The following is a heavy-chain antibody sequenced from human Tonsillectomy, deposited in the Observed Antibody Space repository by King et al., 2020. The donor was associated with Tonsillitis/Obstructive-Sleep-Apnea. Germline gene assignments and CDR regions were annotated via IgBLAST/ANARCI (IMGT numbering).Heavy chain of an antibody. J-gene: IGHJ4*02. V-gene: IGHV3-9*01. CDR1: GFTFDDYA. D-gene: IGHD1-26*01. Sequence: VQLVESGGGLVQPGRSLRLSCAASGFTFDDYAMHWVRQAPGKGLEWVSGISWNSGSIGYADSVKGRFTISRDNAKNSLYLQMNSLRAEDTALYYCAKQGVGATSFDHWGQGTLVTVSS. CDR2: ISWNSGSI. CDR3: AKQGVGATSFDH.